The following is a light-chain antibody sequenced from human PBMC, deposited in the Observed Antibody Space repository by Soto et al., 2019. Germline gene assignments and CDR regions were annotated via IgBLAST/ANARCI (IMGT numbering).Light chain of an antibody. CDR2: GAS. V-gene: IGKV3-15*01. J-gene: IGKJ5*01. CDR1: QTVSSN. Sequence: EILMTQSPATLSVSPGERATLSCRASQTVSSNLAWYQQKPGQAPRLLIYGASTRATGIPGRFSGSGSETEFTLTISSLQSEDFAVYYCQQYHNWPPITFGQRTRLEIK. CDR3: QQYHNWPPIT.